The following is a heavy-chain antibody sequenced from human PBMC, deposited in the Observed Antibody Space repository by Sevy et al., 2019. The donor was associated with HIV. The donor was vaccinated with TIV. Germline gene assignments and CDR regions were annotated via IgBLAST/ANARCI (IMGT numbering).Heavy chain of an antibody. CDR2: ISGSGYAT. CDR3: AKDRVTVFGVVVTFDS. CDR1: GFTFDSYA. D-gene: IGHD3-3*01. J-gene: IGHJ4*02. Sequence: GGSLRLSCAASGFTFDSYAMHWVRQVAGKGLEWVSTISGSGYATYYAASVKGRFIISRDTSRNTLYLQMNSLRVEDSAVYFCAKDRVTVFGVVVTFDSWGQGTLVTVSS. V-gene: IGHV3-23*01.